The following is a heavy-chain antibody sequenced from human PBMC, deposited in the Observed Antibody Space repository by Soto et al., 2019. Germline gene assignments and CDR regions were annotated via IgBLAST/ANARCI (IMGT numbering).Heavy chain of an antibody. V-gene: IGHV3-23*01. D-gene: IGHD3-16*02. CDR2: ISGSGGST. J-gene: IGHJ3*02. Sequence: GGSLRLSCAASGFTFSSYAMSWVRQAPGKGLEWVSAISGSGGSTYYADSVKGRFTISRDNSKNTLYLQMNSLRAEDTAVYYCAKQVYDYIWGSYRLVDAFDIWGQGTMVTVSS. CDR1: GFTFSSYA. CDR3: AKQVYDYIWGSYRLVDAFDI.